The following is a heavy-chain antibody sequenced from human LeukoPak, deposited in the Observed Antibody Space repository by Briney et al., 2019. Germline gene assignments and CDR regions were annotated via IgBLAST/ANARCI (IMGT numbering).Heavy chain of an antibody. D-gene: IGHD3-10*01. CDR2: ISAYNGNT. CDR3: ARDTSLTMVRGVIPYGMDI. V-gene: IGHV1-18*04. Sequence: ASVKVSCKASGYTFTGYYMHWVRQAPGQGLEWMGWISAYNGNTNYAQKLQGRVTMTTDTSTSTAYMELRSLRSDDTAVYYCARDTSLTMVRGVIPYGMDIWGQGTTVTVSS. J-gene: IGHJ6*02. CDR1: GYTFTGYY.